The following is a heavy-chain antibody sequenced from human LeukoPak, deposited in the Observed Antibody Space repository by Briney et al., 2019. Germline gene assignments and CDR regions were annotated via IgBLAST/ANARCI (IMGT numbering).Heavy chain of an antibody. CDR1: GFTFSNAW. CDR2: IKSKTDGGTT. J-gene: IGHJ4*02. D-gene: IGHD1-26*01. CDR3: TTGQTTGSYQLDY. Sequence: GGSLRLSCAASGFTFSNAWMSWVRQAPGKGLEWVGRIKSKTDGGTTDYAAPVKGRFTISRDDSKNTLYLQMNSLKTEDTAVYYCTTGQTTGSYQLDYWGQGTLVTVSS. V-gene: IGHV3-15*01.